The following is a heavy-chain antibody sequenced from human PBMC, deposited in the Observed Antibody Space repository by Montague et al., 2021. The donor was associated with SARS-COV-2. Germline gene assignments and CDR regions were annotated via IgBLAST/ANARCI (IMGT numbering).Heavy chain of an antibody. CDR2: IYYSGST. Sequence: TLSLTCTVSGGSISSGGYYWNWIRQHPGKGLEWIGYIYYSGSTYYNLSLKSRVTMSVDTSKNQFSLKLSSVTAADTAVHYCASARITMIVVVDAFDIWGQGTMVTVSS. CDR1: GGSISSGGYY. V-gene: IGHV4-31*03. J-gene: IGHJ3*02. D-gene: IGHD3-22*01. CDR3: ASARITMIVVVDAFDI.